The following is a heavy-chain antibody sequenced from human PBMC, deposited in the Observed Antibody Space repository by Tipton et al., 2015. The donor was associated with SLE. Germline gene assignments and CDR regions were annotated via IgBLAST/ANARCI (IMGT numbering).Heavy chain of an antibody. CDR2: ISSTGIYI. J-gene: IGHJ4*02. CDR1: GFTFSYYN. D-gene: IGHD3-10*01. Sequence: SLRLSCTASGFTFSYYNMNWVRQAPGEGLEWVSSISSTGIYIYNADSLKGRFTISRDNAKNSLYLQMLSLRADDTAMYYCAGASWSYGFFDYWGQGTLVTVSP. CDR3: AGASWSYGFFDY. V-gene: IGHV3-21*04.